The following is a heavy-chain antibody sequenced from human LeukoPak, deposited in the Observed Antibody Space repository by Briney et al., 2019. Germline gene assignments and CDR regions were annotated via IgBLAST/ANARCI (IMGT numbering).Heavy chain of an antibody. CDR1: GGTFSSYA. CDR2: IIPIFGTA. CDR3: ARFPCSSTSCYPRDAFDI. J-gene: IGHJ3*02. Sequence: GSSVKVSCKASGGTFSSYAISWVRQAPGQGLEWMGGIIPIFGTANYAQKFQGRVTITTDESTSTAYMELRSLRSDDTAVYYCARFPCSSTSCYPRDAFDIWGQGTMVTVSS. D-gene: IGHD2-2*01. V-gene: IGHV1-69*05.